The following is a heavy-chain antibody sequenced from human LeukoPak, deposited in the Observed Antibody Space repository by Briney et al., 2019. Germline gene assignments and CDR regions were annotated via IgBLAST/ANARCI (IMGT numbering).Heavy chain of an antibody. Sequence: GESLKISCKGSGYSFTSYWIGWVRQMPGKGLERMGIIYPGDSDTRYSPSFQGQVTISADKSISTAYLQWSSLKASDTAMYYCARQRAVAAAGVLYYYYMDVWGKGTTVTISS. D-gene: IGHD6-13*01. CDR3: ARQRAVAAAGVLYYYYMDV. V-gene: IGHV5-51*01. J-gene: IGHJ6*03. CDR2: IYPGDSDT. CDR1: GYSFTSYW.